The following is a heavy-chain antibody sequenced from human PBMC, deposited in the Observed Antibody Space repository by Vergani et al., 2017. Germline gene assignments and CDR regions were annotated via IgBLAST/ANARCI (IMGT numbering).Heavy chain of an antibody. D-gene: IGHD3-10*02. CDR1: GFSITRGYY. CDR2: VFHLGTV. CDR3: VRDLFCRGPFDV. Sequence: QVQLQESGPGLLKAADTLSLTCDVSGFSITRGYYWGGVRQFPGKGREWIGSVFHLGTVYYNPSLRSRVSISVDAYNVFSLKLTAVTAADTAVYFCVRDLFCRGPFDVWGQGSLVSVSS. V-gene: IGHV4-38-2*02. J-gene: IGHJ4*02.